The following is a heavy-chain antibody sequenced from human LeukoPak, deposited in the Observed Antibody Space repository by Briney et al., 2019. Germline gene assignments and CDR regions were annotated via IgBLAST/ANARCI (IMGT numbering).Heavy chain of an antibody. CDR3: ARSYCSSTSCYPYYYYYGMDV. D-gene: IGHD2-2*01. CDR1: GFTFSSYG. CDR2: ISYDGSNK. J-gene: IGHJ6*02. V-gene: IGHV3-30*03. Sequence: PGGSLRLSCAASGFTFSSYGMHWVRQAPGKGLEWEAVISYDGSNKYYADSVKGRFTISRDNSKNTLYLQMNSLRAEDTAVYYCARSYCSSTSCYPYYYYYGMDVWGQGTTVTVSS.